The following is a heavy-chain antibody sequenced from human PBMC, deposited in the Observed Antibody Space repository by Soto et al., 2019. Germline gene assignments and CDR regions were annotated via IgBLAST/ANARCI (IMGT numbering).Heavy chain of an antibody. J-gene: IGHJ4*02. V-gene: IGHV3-49*04. D-gene: IGHD4-4*01. CDR1: GFTFGDYA. CDR3: TRGVPTVTHEDY. CDR2: IRSKAYGGTT. Sequence: EVQLVESGGGLVQPGRSLRLSCTASGFTFGDYAMSWVRQAPGKGLEWVGFIRSKAYGGTTEYAASVKGRFTISRDDSKSIAYLQMNSLKTEDTAVYYCTRGVPTVTHEDYWGQGTLVTVSS.